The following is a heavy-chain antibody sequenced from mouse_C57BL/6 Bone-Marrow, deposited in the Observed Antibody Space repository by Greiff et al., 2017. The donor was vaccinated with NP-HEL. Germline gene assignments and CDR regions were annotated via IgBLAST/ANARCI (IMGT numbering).Heavy chain of an antibody. Sequence: QVQLQQPGAELVKPGASVKLSCKASGYTFTSYWMHWVKQRPGQGLEWIGMIHPNSGSTNYNEKFKSKATLTVDKSSSTAYMQLSSLTSEDSAVYYWARSVYYGNCGFAYWGQGTLVTVSA. D-gene: IGHD2-1*01. CDR1: GYTFTSYW. V-gene: IGHV1-64*01. CDR3: ARSVYYGNCGFAY. J-gene: IGHJ3*01. CDR2: IHPNSGST.